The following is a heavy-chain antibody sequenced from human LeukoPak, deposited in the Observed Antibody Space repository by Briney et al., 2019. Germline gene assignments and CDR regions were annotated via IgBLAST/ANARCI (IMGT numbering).Heavy chain of an antibody. CDR3: ARGIRGLKKIWFGELLPENYYYYGMDV. J-gene: IGHJ6*02. CDR1: GYTFTSYD. CDR2: MNPNSGNT. V-gene: IGHV1-8*01. D-gene: IGHD3-10*01. Sequence: ASVKVSCKASGYTFTSYDINWVRQATGQGLEWMGWMNPNSGNTGYAQKFQGRVTMTRNTSISTAYMELSSLRSEDTAVYYCARGIRGLKKIWFGELLPENYYYYGMDVWGQGTTVTVSS.